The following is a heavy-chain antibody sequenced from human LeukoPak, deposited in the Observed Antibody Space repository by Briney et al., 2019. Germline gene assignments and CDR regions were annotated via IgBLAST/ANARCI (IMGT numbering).Heavy chain of an antibody. J-gene: IGHJ5*02. Sequence: SVKVSCKASGGTFSSYAISWVRQAPGQGLEWMGGIIPIFGTANYAQKFQGRVTITADESTSTAYMGLSSLRSEDTAVYYCARAGIGVVTLNWFDPWGQGTLVTVSS. D-gene: IGHD3-3*01. CDR1: GGTFSSYA. V-gene: IGHV1-69*13. CDR3: ARAGIGVVTLNWFDP. CDR2: IIPIFGTA.